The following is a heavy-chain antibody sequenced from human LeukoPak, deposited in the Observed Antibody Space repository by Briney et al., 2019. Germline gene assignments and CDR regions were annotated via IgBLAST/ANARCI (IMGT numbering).Heavy chain of an antibody. D-gene: IGHD6-19*01. CDR3: ARAVAGTRGWFDP. V-gene: IGHV6-1*01. J-gene: IGHJ5*02. CDR2: TYYRSKWYT. CDR1: GDSVSSNSAA. Sequence: SQTLSLTCAISGDSVSSNSAAWSWIRQSPSRGLEWLGRTYYRSKWYTEYAVSVKSRITINPDTSKNQFSLQLNSVTPEDTAVYYCARAVAGTRGWFDPWGQGTLVTVSS.